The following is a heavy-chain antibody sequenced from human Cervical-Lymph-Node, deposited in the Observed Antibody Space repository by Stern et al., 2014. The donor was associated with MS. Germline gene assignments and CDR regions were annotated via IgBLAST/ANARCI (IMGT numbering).Heavy chain of an antibody. CDR1: GGV. V-gene: IGHV1-69*06. D-gene: IGHD3-10*01. CDR2: IIRPVGTA. J-gene: IGHJ5*02. CDR3: ARGTGDNWFDP. Sequence: QVQLVESGADVKKPGSAVRVSCKASGGVSWLRQAPGQGLEYMGGIIRPVGTAHYAQRFQGRLTITADTSRNTTYMDLRSLRSDDTAVYYCARGTGDNWFDPWGQGTLVSVSS.